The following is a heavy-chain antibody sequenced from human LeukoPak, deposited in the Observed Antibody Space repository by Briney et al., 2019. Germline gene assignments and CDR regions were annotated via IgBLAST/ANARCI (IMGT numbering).Heavy chain of an antibody. Sequence: LSCGASGFTFSSYEITWVRQAPRKGLEWVSYISSSGSTIYYADSVKGRFTISRDNAKNSLYLQMNSLRAEDTAVYYCARDDCSGGSCYFDYWGQGTLVTVSS. CDR3: ARDDCSGGSCYFDY. CDR2: ISSSGSTI. V-gene: IGHV3-48*03. D-gene: IGHD2-15*01. CDR1: GFTFSSYE. J-gene: IGHJ4*02.